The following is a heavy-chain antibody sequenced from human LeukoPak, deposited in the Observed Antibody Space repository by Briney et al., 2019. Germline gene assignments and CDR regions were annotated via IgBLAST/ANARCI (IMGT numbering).Heavy chain of an antibody. D-gene: IGHD5/OR15-5a*01. CDR2: ISSSSSYI. V-gene: IGHV3-21*01. CDR3: ARDFMSYYFDY. J-gene: IGHJ4*02. CDR1: GFTFSSYS. Sequence: RTGGSLRLSCAASGFTFSSYSMNWVRQAPGKGLEWVSSISSSSSYIYYADSVKGRFTISGDNAKNSLYLQMNSLRAEDTAVYYCARDFMSYYFDYWGQGTLVTVSS.